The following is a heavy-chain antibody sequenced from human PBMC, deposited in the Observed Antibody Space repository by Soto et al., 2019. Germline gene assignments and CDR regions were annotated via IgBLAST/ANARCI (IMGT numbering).Heavy chain of an antibody. Sequence: ASVKVSCKASGYTFTGYYMHWVRQASGQGPEWMGWINPNSGGTNYAQKFQGRVTMTRDTSISTAYMELSRLRSDDTAVYYCARGGDPYDFWSGTHGWFDPWGQGTLVTVSS. CDR1: GYTFTGYY. CDR3: ARGGDPYDFWSGTHGWFDP. V-gene: IGHV1-2*02. J-gene: IGHJ5*02. CDR2: INPNSGGT. D-gene: IGHD3-3*01.